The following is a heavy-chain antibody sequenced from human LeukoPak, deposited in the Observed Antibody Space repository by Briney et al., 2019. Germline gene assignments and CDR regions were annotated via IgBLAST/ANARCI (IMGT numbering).Heavy chain of an antibody. CDR1: GNIFNNYV. V-gene: IGHV7-4-1*02. J-gene: IGHJ6*02. CDR3: ARVNVEKAMGIYYYGMDV. D-gene: IGHD5-18*01. Sequence: ASVKVSCKTSGNIFNNYVFNWVRQASGQGLEWMGWINTNTGNPTYAQGFTGRFVSSLDTSVSTAYLQVSSLKAEDTAVYYCARVNVEKAMGIYYYGMDVWGQGTTVTVSS. CDR2: INTNTGNP.